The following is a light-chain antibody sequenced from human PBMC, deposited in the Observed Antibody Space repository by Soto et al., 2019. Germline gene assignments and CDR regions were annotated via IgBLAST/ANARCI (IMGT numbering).Light chain of an antibody. CDR2: SAS. CDR1: QGGRDE. V-gene: IGKV1-6*01. CDR3: LQESNYPLT. J-gene: IGKJ4*01. Sequence: IQMTKSPSSLSASVGDRVTITCRASQGGRDEVGWYQQKPGKAPKLLIYSASTLQSGVPSRFSGCGSGTDFTRTISGLQHEDFATYYRLQESNYPLTFGGGTKLEIK.